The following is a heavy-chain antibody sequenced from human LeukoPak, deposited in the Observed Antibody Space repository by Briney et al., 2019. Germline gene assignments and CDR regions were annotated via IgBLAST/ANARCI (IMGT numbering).Heavy chain of an antibody. D-gene: IGHD3-22*01. CDR2: INHSGST. CDR1: GESFSGYY. Sequence: SETLSLTCAVYGESFSGYYWTWIRQPPGKGLEWIGEINHSGSTNYNPSLKSRVTISVDTSKNQFSLKLSSVTAADTAVYYCARVRPHYYDSSGGWFDPWGQGTLVTVSS. V-gene: IGHV4-34*01. J-gene: IGHJ5*02. CDR3: ARVRPHYYDSSGGWFDP.